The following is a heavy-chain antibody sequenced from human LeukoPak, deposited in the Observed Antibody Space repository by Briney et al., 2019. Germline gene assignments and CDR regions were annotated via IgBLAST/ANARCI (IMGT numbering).Heavy chain of an antibody. CDR2: IYHSGST. CDR1: GGSISSSNW. D-gene: IGHD3-10*01. Sequence: SETLPLTCAVSGGSISSSNWWSWVRQPPGKGLEWIGEIYHSGSTNYNPSLKSRVTISVDKSKNQFSLKLSSVTAADTAVYYCATGVLLEDAFDIWGQGTMVTVSS. J-gene: IGHJ3*02. CDR3: ATGVLLEDAFDI. V-gene: IGHV4-4*02.